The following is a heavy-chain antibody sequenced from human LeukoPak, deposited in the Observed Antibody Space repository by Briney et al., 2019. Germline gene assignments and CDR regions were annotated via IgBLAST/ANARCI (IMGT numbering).Heavy chain of an antibody. CDR3: ASAQPHYYDSSGRSNQGRRYFDL. Sequence: RASVKVSCKASGYTFTGYYMHWVRQAPGQGLEWMGWINPNSGGTNYAQKFQGRVTMTRDTSISTAYMELSRLRSDDTAVYYCASAQPHYYDSSGRSNQGRRYFDLWGRGTLVTVSS. J-gene: IGHJ2*01. D-gene: IGHD3-22*01. CDR1: GYTFTGYY. V-gene: IGHV1-2*02. CDR2: INPNSGGT.